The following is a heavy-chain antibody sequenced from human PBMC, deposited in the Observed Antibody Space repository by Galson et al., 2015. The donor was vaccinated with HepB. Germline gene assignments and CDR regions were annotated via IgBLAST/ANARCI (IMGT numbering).Heavy chain of an antibody. J-gene: IGHJ6*02. D-gene: IGHD2-2*01. CDR2: ISSSSSYI. CDR1: GFTFSSYS. Sequence: SLRLSCAASGFTFSSYSMNWVRQAPGKGLEWVSSISSSSSYIYYADSVKGRFTISRDNAKNSLYLQMNSLRAEDTAVYYCARESNIVVVPADVYYYGMDVWGQGTTVTVSS. CDR3: ARESNIVVVPADVYYYGMDV. V-gene: IGHV3-21*01.